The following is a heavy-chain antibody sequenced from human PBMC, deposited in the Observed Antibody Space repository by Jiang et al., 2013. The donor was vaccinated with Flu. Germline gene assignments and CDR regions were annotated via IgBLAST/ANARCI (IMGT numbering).Heavy chain of an antibody. CDR3: ARISGGAPVYYFDY. CDR1: GYPFTTHA. V-gene: IGHV1-3*01. CDR2: DQSWQWGH. J-gene: IGHJ4*02. Sequence: ASGYPFTTHAIHWVRQAPGQGLEWMGWDQSWQWGHTIVQRDSKGRISITRDTSANSAYVELRGLRSDDTAVYYCARISGGAPVYYFDYWGPGSPGHRLL. D-gene: IGHD2-8*02.